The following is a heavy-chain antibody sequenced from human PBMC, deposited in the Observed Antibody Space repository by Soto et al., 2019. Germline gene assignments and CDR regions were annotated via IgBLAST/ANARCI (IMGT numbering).Heavy chain of an antibody. CDR3: AKAPYGDYRLFDY. CDR1: GFTFSSYA. CDR2: ISGSGGST. V-gene: IGHV3-23*01. J-gene: IGHJ4*02. D-gene: IGHD4-17*01. Sequence: SLRLSCAASGFTFSSYAMSWVRQAPGKGLEWVSAISGSGGSTYYADSVKGRFTISRDNSKNTLYLQMNSLRAEDTAVYYCAKAPYGDYRLFDYWGQGSLVTVSS.